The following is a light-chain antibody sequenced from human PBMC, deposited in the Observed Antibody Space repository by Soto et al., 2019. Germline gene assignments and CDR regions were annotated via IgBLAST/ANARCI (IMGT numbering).Light chain of an antibody. V-gene: IGKV3-20*01. CDR1: QSVSSNF. J-gene: IGKJ1*01. Sequence: EIVLTQSPGTLSLSPGERATLSCRASQSVSSNFFAWYQQKPGQAPRLVIYGASSRPTGIPDRFSGXGSGTDFTLTISRLEPEDFAVYYCQQYGSSGTFGQGTKV. CDR2: GAS. CDR3: QQYGSSGT.